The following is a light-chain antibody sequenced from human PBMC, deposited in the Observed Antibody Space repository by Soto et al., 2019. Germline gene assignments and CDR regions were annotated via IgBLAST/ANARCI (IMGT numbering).Light chain of an antibody. Sequence: QCALTQSASGSGSPGQSITISCTRSSSDVGSYNLVSWYQQLPGEAPKLMIYEGSKRPSGVSNRFSGSKSGNTASLTISGLQAEDEADYYCCSFERSITLVFGGGTKLTVL. CDR2: EGS. CDR3: CSFERSITLV. J-gene: IGLJ2*01. CDR1: SSDVGSYNL. V-gene: IGLV2-23*01.